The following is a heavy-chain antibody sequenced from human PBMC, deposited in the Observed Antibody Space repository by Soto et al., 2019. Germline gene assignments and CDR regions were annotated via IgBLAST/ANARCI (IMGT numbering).Heavy chain of an antibody. CDR3: ARDPHIVLMVYVFDY. CDR2: IWYDGSNK. V-gene: IGHV3-33*01. CDR1: GFTFSSYG. J-gene: IGHJ4*02. D-gene: IGHD2-8*01. Sequence: QVQLVESGGGVVQPGRSLRLSCAASGFTFSSYGMHWVRQAPGKGLEWVAVIWYDGSNKYYADSVKGRFTISRDNSKNTLYLQMNSLRAEDTAVYYCARDPHIVLMVYVFDYWGQGTLVTVSS.